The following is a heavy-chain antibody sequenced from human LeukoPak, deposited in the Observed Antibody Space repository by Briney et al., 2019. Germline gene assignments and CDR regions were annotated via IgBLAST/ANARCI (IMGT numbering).Heavy chain of an antibody. CDR2: ISSSSSYI. CDR1: GFTFSNAW. J-gene: IGHJ4*02. V-gene: IGHV3-21*04. D-gene: IGHD5-12*01. CDR3: ANNSDYRFDS. Sequence: KTGGSLRLSCAASGFTFSNAWMNWVRQAPGKGLEWVSSISSSSSYIYYADSVKGRFTISRDNAKNSLYLQMSSLRAEDTAVYYCANNSDYRFDSWGQGTLVTVSS.